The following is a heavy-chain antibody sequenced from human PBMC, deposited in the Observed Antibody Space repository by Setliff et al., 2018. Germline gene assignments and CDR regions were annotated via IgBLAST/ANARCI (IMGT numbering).Heavy chain of an antibody. CDR3: ARLALTGYDSSGYYYALEYYYYMDV. CDR2: ISSTS. J-gene: IGHJ6*03. Sequence: GSLRLSCAASGFTFSDYYMGWIRQAPGKGLEWVSYISSTSYADSVKGRFTISRDNAKNTLYLQMNSLRAEDTAVYYCARLALTGYDSSGYYYALEYYYYMDVWGKGTTVTVSS. V-gene: IGHV3-11*06. CDR1: GFTFSDYY. D-gene: IGHD3-22*01.